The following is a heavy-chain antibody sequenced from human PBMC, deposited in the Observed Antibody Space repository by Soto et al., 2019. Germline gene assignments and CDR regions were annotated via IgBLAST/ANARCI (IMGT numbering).Heavy chain of an antibody. V-gene: IGHV3-23*01. Sequence: EVQLLESGGGLVQPGGSLRLSCAASGFTFNYYAMSWVRQAPGKGLEWVSAISGSGGSTYYADSVKGRFTVSQDNSKNTLYLQMISLRAEDTAVYYCAKGLGSSWYDAFDIWGQGTMVTVSS. CDR3: AKGLGSSWYDAFDI. CDR1: GFTFNYYA. CDR2: ISGSGGST. D-gene: IGHD6-13*01. J-gene: IGHJ3*02.